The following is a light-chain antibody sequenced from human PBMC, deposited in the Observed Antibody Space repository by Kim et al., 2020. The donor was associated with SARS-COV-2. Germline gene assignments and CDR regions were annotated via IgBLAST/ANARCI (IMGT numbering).Light chain of an antibody. Sequence: SYELTQPPSVSVSPGQTARITCSGDALPKQYAYWYQQKPGQAPVLVMCKDSERPSGIPERFSGSSSGTTVTLTINEVQAEDEADYYCQSADSSGTYEVFGGGTQLTVL. J-gene: IGLJ3*02. CDR2: KDS. CDR3: QSADSSGTYEV. CDR1: ALPKQY. V-gene: IGLV3-25*03.